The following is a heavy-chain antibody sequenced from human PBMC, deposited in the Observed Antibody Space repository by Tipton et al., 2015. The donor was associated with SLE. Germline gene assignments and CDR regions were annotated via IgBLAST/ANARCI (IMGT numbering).Heavy chain of an antibody. Sequence: TLSLTCTVSGGSISSSSYYWGWIRQPPGKGLEWIGYIYYSGSTNYNPSLKSRVTISVDTSKNQFSLKLSSVTAADTAVYYCARIAAREGYYYYYMDVWGKGTTVTVSS. D-gene: IGHD6-6*01. V-gene: IGHV4-61*05. CDR1: GGSISSSSYY. CDR3: ARIAAREGYYYYYMDV. CDR2: IYYSGST. J-gene: IGHJ6*03.